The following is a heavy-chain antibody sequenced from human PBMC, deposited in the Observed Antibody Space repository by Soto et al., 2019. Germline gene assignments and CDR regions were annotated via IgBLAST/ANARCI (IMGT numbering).Heavy chain of an antibody. CDR3: ARAVTSGGIRYYYYGMDV. CDR1: GGSISSYY. CDR2: IYYSGST. Sequence: SETLSLTPSVSGGSISSYYCSWIRQPPGKGLEWIGYIYYSGSTNYNPSLKSRVTISVDTSKNQFSLKLSSVTAADTAVYYRARAVTSGGIRYYYYGMDVWGQGTTVTVSS. V-gene: IGHV4-59*01. J-gene: IGHJ6*02. D-gene: IGHD4-17*01.